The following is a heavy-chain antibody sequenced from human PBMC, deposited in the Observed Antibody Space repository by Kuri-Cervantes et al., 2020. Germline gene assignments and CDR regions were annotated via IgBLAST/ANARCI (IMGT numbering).Heavy chain of an antibody. CDR3: ARAPGYYNALDV. CDR1: GGSFSGYY. V-gene: IGHV4-34*01. D-gene: IGHD3-10*01. J-gene: IGHJ6*02. CDR2: IHHSGNS. Sequence: SQTLSLTCAVYGGSFSGYYWSWIRQPPEKGLEWIGYIHHSGNSYYNPSLKSRVTISVDGSKNHFSLRLTSVTAADTAVYYCARAPGYYNALDVWGQGTMVTVSS.